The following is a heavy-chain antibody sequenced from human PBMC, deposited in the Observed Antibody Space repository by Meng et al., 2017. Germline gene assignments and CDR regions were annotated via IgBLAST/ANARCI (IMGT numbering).Heavy chain of an antibody. Sequence: SETLSLTCAVYGGSFSGYYWSWIRQPPGKGLEWIGEINHSGSTNYNPSLKSRVTISVDTSKNQFSLKLSSVTAADTAVYYCARDLGSDSSAVDWGQGTLVTVSS. J-gene: IGHJ4*02. CDR3: ARDLGSDSSAVD. CDR2: INHSGST. V-gene: IGHV4-34*01. CDR1: GGSFSGYY. D-gene: IGHD3-22*01.